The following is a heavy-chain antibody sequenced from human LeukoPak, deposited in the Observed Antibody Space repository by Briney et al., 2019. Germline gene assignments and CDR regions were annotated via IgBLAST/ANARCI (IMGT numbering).Heavy chain of an antibody. CDR2: IIPIFGTA. D-gene: IGHD3-16*01. CDR1: GGTLSSYA. CDR3: ARGLLGDYYYYGMDV. J-gene: IGHJ6*04. Sequence: VASVKVSCKASGGTLSSYAISWVRQAPGQGLEWMGGIIPIFGTANYAQKFQGRVTITADKSTSTAYMELSSLRSEDTAVYYCARGLLGDYYYYGMDVWGKGTTVTVSS. V-gene: IGHV1-69*06.